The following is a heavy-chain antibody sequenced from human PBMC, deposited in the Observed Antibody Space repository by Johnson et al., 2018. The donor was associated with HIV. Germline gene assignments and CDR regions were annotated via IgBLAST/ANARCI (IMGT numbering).Heavy chain of an antibody. V-gene: IGHV3-13*01. CDR2: IGTAGDT. CDR1: GFTFSSYD. J-gene: IGHJ3*02. D-gene: IGHD4-23*01. CDR3: AKVGRMTTVVTPGDAFDI. Sequence: VQLVESGGGLVQPGGSLRLSCAASGFTFSSYDMHWVRQATGKGLEWVSAIGTAGDTYYPGSVKGRFTVSRDNSKNTVYVDMNSLRAEDTAVYYCAKVGRMTTVVTPGDAFDIWGQGTKVTVSS.